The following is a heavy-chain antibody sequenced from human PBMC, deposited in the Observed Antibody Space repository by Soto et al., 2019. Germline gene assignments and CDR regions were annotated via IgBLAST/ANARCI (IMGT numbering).Heavy chain of an antibody. CDR2: IWYDGSNK. CDR3: ARVYCSSTSCYQPYYYGMDV. D-gene: IGHD2-2*01. V-gene: IGHV3-33*01. CDR1: GFTFSSYG. Sequence: GGSLRLSCAASGFTFSSYGMHWVRQAPGKGLEWVAVIWYDGSNKYYADSVKGRFTISRDNSKNTLYLQMNSLRAEDTAVYYCARVYCSSTSCYQPYYYGMDVWGQGTTVTVSS. J-gene: IGHJ6*02.